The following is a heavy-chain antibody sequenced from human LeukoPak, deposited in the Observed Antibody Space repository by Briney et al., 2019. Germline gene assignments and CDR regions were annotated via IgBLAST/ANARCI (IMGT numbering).Heavy chain of an antibody. CDR3: AKAPLGRCTGVICYYIDY. J-gene: IGHJ4*02. D-gene: IGHD2-15*01. Sequence: GGSLRLFCAASGFTFNNYAMSWVRQAPGKGLEWVSAISGSDAGTYYGDSVEGRFTISRDNSKNTLYLQMNSLRAEDAAVYYCAKAPLGRCTGVICYYIDYRGQGTLVTVSS. CDR1: GFTFNNYA. V-gene: IGHV3-23*01. CDR2: ISGSDAGT.